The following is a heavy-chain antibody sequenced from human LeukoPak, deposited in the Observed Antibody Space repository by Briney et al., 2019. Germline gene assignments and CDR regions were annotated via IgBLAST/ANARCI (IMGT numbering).Heavy chain of an antibody. J-gene: IGHJ5*02. CDR2: VHSSGIN. CDR1: GGSISNYY. V-gene: IGHV4-59*01. D-gene: IGHD2-15*01. CDR3: VRREGYSSSPLGS. Sequence: SEPLSLTCTVSGGSISNYYWTWIRQPPGKGLEWIGYVHSSGINHYSPAVRSRVTMSLDTSKNQFSLNLSSVTAADTAFYYCVRREGYSSSPLGSWGQGTLVTVSS.